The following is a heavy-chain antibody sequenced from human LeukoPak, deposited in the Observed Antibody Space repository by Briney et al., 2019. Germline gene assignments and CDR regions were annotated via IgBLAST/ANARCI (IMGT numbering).Heavy chain of an antibody. CDR3: ARVPLSSVGATIGHFQH. Sequence: SVKVSCKASGGTFSSYAISWVRQAPGQGLEWMGRIIPIFGTANYAQKFQGRVTITTDESTSTAYMELSSLRCEDTAVYYCARVPLSSVGATIGHFQHWGQGTLVTVSS. V-gene: IGHV1-69*05. J-gene: IGHJ1*01. CDR2: IIPIFGTA. D-gene: IGHD1-26*01. CDR1: GGTFSSYA.